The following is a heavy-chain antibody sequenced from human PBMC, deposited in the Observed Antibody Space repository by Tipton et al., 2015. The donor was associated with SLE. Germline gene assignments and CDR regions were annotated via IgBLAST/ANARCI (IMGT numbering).Heavy chain of an antibody. J-gene: IGHJ5*02. CDR1: GFTFSAYG. D-gene: IGHD6-25*01. V-gene: IGHV3-30*02. Sequence: SLRLSCAASGFTFSAYGMHWVRQAPGKGLEWVAFTRFDGVKKYYADSVKGRFTISKDNSKNTVYLQMNSLRAEDTAMYYCAKDQGIAASHPWGQGTLVTVSS. CDR2: TRFDGVKK. CDR3: AKDQGIAASHP.